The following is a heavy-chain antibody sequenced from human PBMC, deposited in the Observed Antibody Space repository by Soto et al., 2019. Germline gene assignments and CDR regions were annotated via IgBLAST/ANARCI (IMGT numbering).Heavy chain of an antibody. D-gene: IGHD6-6*01. CDR1: GGSFSGYY. J-gene: IGHJ4*02. CDR2: INHSGST. CDR3: ARGYSSSSETKQYYFDY. V-gene: IGHV4-34*01. Sequence: ETLSLTCAVYGGSFSGYYWSWIRQPPGKGLEWIGEINHSGSTNYNPSLKSRVTISVDTSKNQFSLKLSSVTAADTAVYYCARGYSSSSETKQYYFDYWGQGTLVTVSS.